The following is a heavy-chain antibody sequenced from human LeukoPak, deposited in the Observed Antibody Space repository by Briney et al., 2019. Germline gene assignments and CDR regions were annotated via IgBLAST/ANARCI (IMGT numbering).Heavy chain of an antibody. Sequence: SETLSLTCSVSGYSISSGSYWGWIRQPPGKELEWIGSIHHSGSTYYNPSLKSRVTISVDTSKNHFSLKLTSVTAADTAVYYCARAFGVVVYFDYWGQGTLVTVSS. CDR2: IHHSGST. D-gene: IGHD3-3*01. CDR1: GYSISSGSY. CDR3: ARAFGVVVYFDY. V-gene: IGHV4-38-2*02. J-gene: IGHJ4*02.